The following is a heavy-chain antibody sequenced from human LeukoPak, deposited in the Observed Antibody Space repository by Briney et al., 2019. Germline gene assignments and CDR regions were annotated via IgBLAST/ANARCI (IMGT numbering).Heavy chain of an antibody. CDR3: AREGDYGGIAPGLDY. CDR1: GDSFSSNSAA. V-gene: IGHV6-1*01. Sequence: SQTRSLTCAISGDSFSSNSAAWNWIRQSPSRGLEWLGRTYYRSKWYNDYAVSVKSRITINPDTSKNQFSLQLNSVTPEDTAVYYRAREGDYGGIAPGLDYWGQGTLVTVSS. J-gene: IGHJ4*02. CDR2: TYYRSKWYN. D-gene: IGHD4-23*01.